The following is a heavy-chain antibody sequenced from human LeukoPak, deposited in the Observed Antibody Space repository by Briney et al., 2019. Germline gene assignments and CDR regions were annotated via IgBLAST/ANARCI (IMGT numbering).Heavy chain of an antibody. CDR3: ARGGPNSSGYYLPDY. J-gene: IGHJ4*02. V-gene: IGHV4-34*01. D-gene: IGHD3-22*01. CDR1: GFTFSSYA. CDR2: INHSGST. Sequence: GSLRLSCAASGFTFSSYAMSWVRQAPGKGLEWIGEINHSGSTNYNPSLKSRVTISVDTSKNQFSLKLSSVTAADTAVYYCARGGPNSSGYYLPDYWGQGTLVTVSS.